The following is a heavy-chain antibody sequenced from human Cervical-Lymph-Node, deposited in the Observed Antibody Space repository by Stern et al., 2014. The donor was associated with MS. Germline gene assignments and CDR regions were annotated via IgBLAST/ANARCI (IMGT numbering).Heavy chain of an antibody. J-gene: IGHJ6*02. V-gene: IGHV4-61*02. Sequence: QVQLQESGPGLVKPSQTLSLTCTVSGGSISSGSYYWSWIRQPAGKGLEXIGRIYTSGSTNYNPSLKSRVTISVDTYKNQFPLKLAPVTAADTAVYYCARDCRLRYFDNYGMDVWGQGTTVTVSS. CDR1: GGSISSGSYY. CDR2: IYTSGST. D-gene: IGHD3-9*01. CDR3: ARDCRLRYFDNYGMDV.